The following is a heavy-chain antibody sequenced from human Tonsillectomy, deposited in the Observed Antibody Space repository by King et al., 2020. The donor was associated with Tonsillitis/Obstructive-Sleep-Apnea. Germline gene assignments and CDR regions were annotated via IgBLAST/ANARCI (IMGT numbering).Heavy chain of an antibody. CDR3: VRDRDCSFDY. Sequence: VQLVESGGGLVQPGGSLRLSCAASGFTFSSYSINWVRQAPGKGLEWVSYITPNSGTTYYADSVKGRFTVSRDDAKNSLSLQMNSLKDEDTALYYCVRDRDCSFDYWGQGSLVTVSS. CDR1: GFTFSSYS. CDR2: ITPNSGTT. D-gene: IGHD2-21*02. V-gene: IGHV3-48*02. J-gene: IGHJ4*02.